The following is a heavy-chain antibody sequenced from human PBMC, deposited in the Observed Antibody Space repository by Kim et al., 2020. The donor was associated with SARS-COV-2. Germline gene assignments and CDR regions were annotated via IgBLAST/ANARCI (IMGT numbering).Heavy chain of an antibody. J-gene: IGHJ4*02. V-gene: IGHV1-3*01. Sequence: FQGRVTITRDTSASTAYMELSSLRSEDTAVYYCAGTAILYWWGSKGDFDYWGQGTLVTVSS. CDR3: AGTAILYWWGSKGDFDY. D-gene: IGHD2-8*02.